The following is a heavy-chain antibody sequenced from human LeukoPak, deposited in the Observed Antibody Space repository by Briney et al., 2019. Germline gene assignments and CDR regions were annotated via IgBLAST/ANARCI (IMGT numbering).Heavy chain of an antibody. Sequence: ASVKVSCKASGYTFTSYGISWVRQAPGQGLEWMGWISAYNGNTNYAQKLQGRVTMTTDTSTSTAYMELRSLRSDDTAVYYCARGYCSTSCYWDNWFDPWGQGTLVTVSS. CDR1: GYTFTSYG. J-gene: IGHJ5*02. CDR3: ARGYCSTSCYWDNWFDP. V-gene: IGHV1-18*01. D-gene: IGHD2-2*01. CDR2: ISAYNGNT.